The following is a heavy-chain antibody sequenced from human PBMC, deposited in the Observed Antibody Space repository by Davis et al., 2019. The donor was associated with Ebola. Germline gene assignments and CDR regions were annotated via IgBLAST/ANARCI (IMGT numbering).Heavy chain of an antibody. CDR3: AKLGATQYSC. Sequence: GESLKISCVASGFTFSSYVMSWVRQAPGKGLEWVSSISGTGGITYYADSVKGRFTISRDNSKNTLYLQVDSLRAGDTAVYYCAKLGATQYSCWGQGTLVTVSS. V-gene: IGHV3-23*01. CDR1: GFTFSSYV. CDR2: ISGTGGIT. D-gene: IGHD1-26*01. J-gene: IGHJ4*02.